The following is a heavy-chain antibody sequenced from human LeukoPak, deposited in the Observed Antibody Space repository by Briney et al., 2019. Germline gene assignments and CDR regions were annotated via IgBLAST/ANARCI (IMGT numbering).Heavy chain of an antibody. D-gene: IGHD3-22*01. V-gene: IGHV3-11*01. J-gene: IGHJ4*02. CDR2: ISSSGSTI. CDR1: GFTFSDYY. Sequence: GGSLRRSGAASGFTFSDYYMSWIRQAPGKGLKGVSCISSSGSTIYYPDSVKGRFTIYRDNGKNSLYLQMTSLRAEDTAVYYCAKDSGSSGYYPLRLYYFDYWGQGTLVTVSS. CDR3: AKDSGSSGYYPLRLYYFDY.